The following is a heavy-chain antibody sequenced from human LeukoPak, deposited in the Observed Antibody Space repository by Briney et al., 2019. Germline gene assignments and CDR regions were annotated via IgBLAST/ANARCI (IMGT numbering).Heavy chain of an antibody. CDR3: ARDCGYQCLFDY. CDR2: IGGCNGNT. D-gene: IGHD5-12*01. J-gene: IGHJ4*02. V-gene: IGHV1-18*01. CDR1: GYSFSNYG. Sequence: ASVKVSCKASGYSFSNYGISWVRQAPGQGLEWMGWIGGCNGNTNYAQKFQGRVTMTTDTSTSTAYMELRSLRSDDTAVYYCARDCGYQCLFDYWGQGTLVTVSS.